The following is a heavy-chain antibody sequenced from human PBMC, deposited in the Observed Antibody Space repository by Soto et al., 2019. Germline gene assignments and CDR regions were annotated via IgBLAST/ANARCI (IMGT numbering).Heavy chain of an antibody. D-gene: IGHD6-19*01. J-gene: IGHJ6*02. V-gene: IGHV1-69*13. CDR3: AKVRYSSPMGYYYGMDV. CDR1: GGTFSSYA. CDR2: IIPIFGTA. Sequence: GASVKVSCKASGGTFSSYAISWVRQAPGQGLEWMGGIIPIFGTANYAQKFQGRVTITADESTSTSYMEVNNLRSEDTAVYYCAKVRYSSPMGYYYGMDVWGQGTTVVVSS.